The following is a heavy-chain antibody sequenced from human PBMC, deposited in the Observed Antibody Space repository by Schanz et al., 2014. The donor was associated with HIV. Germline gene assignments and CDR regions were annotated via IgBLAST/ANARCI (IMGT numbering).Heavy chain of an antibody. CDR1: GGPFSHAY. CDR2: ITHAGTS. Sequence: QVQLQQWGAGLLKPSETLSLTCAVYGGPFSHAYWSWIRQPPGMGLEWLGEITHAGTSNYNPSLKSRVSMSVDTSKKQFPLRLNSVTAADTGIYYCASLHVESTGTTFGYRSPGALVTVSS. J-gene: IGHJ4*02. V-gene: IGHV4-34*01. D-gene: IGHD1-1*01. CDR3: ASLHVESTGTTFGY.